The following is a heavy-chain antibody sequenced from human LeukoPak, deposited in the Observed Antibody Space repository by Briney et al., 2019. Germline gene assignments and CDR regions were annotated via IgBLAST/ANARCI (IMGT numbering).Heavy chain of an antibody. J-gene: IGHJ4*02. CDR3: ARGGSSWSNFDY. V-gene: IGHV3-7*01. CDR2: IKQDGSEK. CDR1: GFTFSSYA. D-gene: IGHD6-13*01. Sequence: PGRSLRLSCAASGFTFSSYAMHWVRQAPGKGLEWVANIKQDGSEKYYVDSVKGRFTISRDNAKNSLYLQMNSLRAEDTAVYYCARGGSSWSNFDYWGQGTLVTVSS.